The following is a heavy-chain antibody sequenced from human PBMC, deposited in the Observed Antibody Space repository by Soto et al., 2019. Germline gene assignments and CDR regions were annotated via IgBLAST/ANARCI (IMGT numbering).Heavy chain of an antibody. D-gene: IGHD3-22*01. Sequence: EVQLVESGGVLVKPGGSLRLSCVASGFTFSNTWMTWVRQAPGKGLEWVGRIKSKTHGGTTDYAAPVKGRFTISRDDSTNTLYLQMNSLRIEDPAVYYCTTTAGIKMIVVEATIDYWGQGTLVTGSS. CDR1: GFTFSNTW. V-gene: IGHV3-15*01. J-gene: IGHJ4*02. CDR3: TTTAGIKMIVVEATIDY. CDR2: IKSKTHGGTT.